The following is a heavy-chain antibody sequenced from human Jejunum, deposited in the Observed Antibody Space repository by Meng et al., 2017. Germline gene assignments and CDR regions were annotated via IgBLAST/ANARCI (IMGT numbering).Heavy chain of an antibody. J-gene: IGHJ4*02. V-gene: IGHV3-23*04. CDR3: AKRLSTSASYYFDH. D-gene: IGHD5/OR15-5a*01. Sequence: VQVVESGGGQVQPGGSLRLSWAAYVFTFSNYGMSWVREAPGKGLVWCSRIGTGRGVTDYAASVKGRFTISRDDSANTLYLQLNNLRAEDTAVYYCAKRLSTSASYYFDHWGQGTLVTVSS. CDR2: IGTGRGVT. CDR1: VFTFSNYG.